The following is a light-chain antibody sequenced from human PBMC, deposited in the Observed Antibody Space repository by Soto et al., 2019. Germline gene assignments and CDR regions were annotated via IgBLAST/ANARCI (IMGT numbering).Light chain of an antibody. CDR1: ERIYSAY. CDR3: QQYGNSPIN. V-gene: IGKV3-20*01. CDR2: GTS. J-gene: IGKJ5*01. Sequence: VLTHSPATLSFSRCERATLSCRASERIYSAYLGWYQQKPGQAPRLLIYGTSSRATGIPDRFSGSGSGTDFTLTISRLEPEDFAVYYCQQYGNSPINFGKGTQLEIK.